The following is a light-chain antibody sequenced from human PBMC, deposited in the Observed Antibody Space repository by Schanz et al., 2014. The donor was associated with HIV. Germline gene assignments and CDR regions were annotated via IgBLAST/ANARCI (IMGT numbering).Light chain of an antibody. CDR1: QRLSSSY. Sequence: EIVLTQSPGSLSLSPGGRATLSCGASQRLSSSYLAWYQQKRDQPPRLVIYATSTRAAGIPDRFSGTGSGTDFTLTISSLEPEDYAVYYCQYYGSPPWTFGQGTKVEI. J-gene: IGKJ1*01. CDR2: ATS. V-gene: IGKV3-20*01. CDR3: QYYGSPPWT.